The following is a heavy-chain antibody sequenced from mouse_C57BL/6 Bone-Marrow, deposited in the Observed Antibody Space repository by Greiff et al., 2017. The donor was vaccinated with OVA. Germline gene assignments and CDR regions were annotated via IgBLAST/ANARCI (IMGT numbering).Heavy chain of an antibody. CDR1: GYTFTDYY. J-gene: IGHJ1*03. CDR3: ARAILGGYFDV. D-gene: IGHD3-3*01. CDR2: INPNNGGT. Sequence: EVQLQQSGPELVKPGASVKISCKASGYTFTDYYMNWVKQSHGKSLEWIGDINPNNGGTSYNQKFKGKATLTVDKSSSTAYMELRSLTSEDSAVYYCARAILGGYFDVWGTGTTVTVSS. V-gene: IGHV1-26*01.